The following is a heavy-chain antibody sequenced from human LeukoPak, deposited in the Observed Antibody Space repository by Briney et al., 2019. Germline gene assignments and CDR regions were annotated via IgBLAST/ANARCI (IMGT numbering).Heavy chain of an antibody. J-gene: IGHJ3*02. CDR1: GGSIGSSSFY. CDR2: IFSSGST. V-gene: IGHV4-39*01. Sequence: PSETLSLTCTVCGGSIGSSSFYWDWIRQPPGKGLEWFGTIFSSGSTYYNPSLTSRITISVDTSKAQFSLKLSSVTAADTAVYYCARHSRSGYSDYESAFDIWGQGTMVIVSS. D-gene: IGHD5-12*01. CDR3: ARHSRSGYSDYESAFDI.